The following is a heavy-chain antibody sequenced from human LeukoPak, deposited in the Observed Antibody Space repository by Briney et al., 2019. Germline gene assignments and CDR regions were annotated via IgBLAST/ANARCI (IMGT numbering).Heavy chain of an antibody. CDR1: GGSITNYY. CDR3: ARQGYDSNGLD. J-gene: IGHJ4*02. D-gene: IGHD3-22*01. V-gene: IGHV4-59*08. CDR2: VYYSGRT. Sequence: PSETLSLTCTVSGGSITNYYWSWIRQPPGQGLQWIGYVYYSGRTSYNPSLQSRVTISVNTSKSEFSLKLSSVIAADTAVYYCARQGYDSNGLDWGQGTLVTVSS.